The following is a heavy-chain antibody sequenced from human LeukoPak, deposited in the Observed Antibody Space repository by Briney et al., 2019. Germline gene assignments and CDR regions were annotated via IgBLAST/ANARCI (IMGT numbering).Heavy chain of an antibody. CDR3: ARGKNDYGVDVFDY. V-gene: IGHV4-61*02. J-gene: IGHJ4*02. CDR2: IYTSGST. CDR1: GGSISSGSYS. D-gene: IGHD4-17*01. Sequence: SETLSLTCTVSGGSISSGSYSWSWIRQPAGKGLEWIGRIYTSGSTNYNPSLKSRVTISVDTSKNRFSLKLSSVTAADTAVYYCARGKNDYGVDVFDYWGQGTLVTVSS.